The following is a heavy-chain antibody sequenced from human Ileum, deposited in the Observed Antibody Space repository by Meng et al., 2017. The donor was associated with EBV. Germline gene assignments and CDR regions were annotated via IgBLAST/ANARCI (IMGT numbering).Heavy chain of an antibody. V-gene: IGHV4-4*02. CDR2: VYHRGDT. CDR3: ASSDYYRSDY. Sequence: GQLQDAGPCLVKPSGTLSLTCTVSGDSISSDIWWSWVRQPPGKGLEWIGEVYHRGDTNYNPSLKSRVTTSLDKSKNQLSLKLNSVTAADTAVYYCASSDYYRSDYWGQGTLVTVSS. J-gene: IGHJ4*02. CDR1: GDSISSDIW. D-gene: IGHD3-22*01.